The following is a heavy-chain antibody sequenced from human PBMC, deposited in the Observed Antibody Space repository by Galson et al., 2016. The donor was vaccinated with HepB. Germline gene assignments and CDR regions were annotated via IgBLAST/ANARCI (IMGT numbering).Heavy chain of an antibody. Sequence: SETLSLTCNVSGGSVTSYFWGWIRQPPGKGLEWIGYTFYSGTTNYHPSLQSRVTMSVDMSKNLLSLRLTSVTAADTAVYYCARVRSGYSGIADWGQGTLVTVSS. CDR2: TFYSGTT. CDR1: GGSVTSYF. CDR3: ARVRSGYSGIAD. D-gene: IGHD3-22*01. J-gene: IGHJ4*02. V-gene: IGHV4-59*02.